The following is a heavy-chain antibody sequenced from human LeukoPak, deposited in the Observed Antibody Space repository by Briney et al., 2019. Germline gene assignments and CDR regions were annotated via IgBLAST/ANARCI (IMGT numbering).Heavy chain of an antibody. CDR3: ARQLPSFIVAVPAADFDY. CDR2: INPNSGGT. D-gene: IGHD2-2*01. CDR1: GYTFTGYY. V-gene: IGHV1-2*06. J-gene: IGHJ4*02. Sequence: ASVKVSCKASGYTFTGYYMHWVRQAPGQGLEWMGRINPNSGGTNYAQKFQGRVTMTRDTSISTAYMELSRLRSDDTAVYYCARQLPSFIVAVPAADFDYWGQGTLVTVSS.